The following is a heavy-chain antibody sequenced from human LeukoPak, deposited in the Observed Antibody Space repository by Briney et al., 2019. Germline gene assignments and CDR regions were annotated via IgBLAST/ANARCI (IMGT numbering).Heavy chain of an antibody. V-gene: IGHV3-7*03. Sequence: GGSLRLSCAASGFTFSSYWMSWVRQAPGKGLEWVANIKQDGSEKYYVDSVKGRFTISRDNAKNSLYLQMNSLRAEDTALYYCAREGSSWHIDYWGQGTLVTVSS. CDR3: AREGSSWHIDY. CDR2: IKQDGSEK. CDR1: GFTFSSYW. J-gene: IGHJ4*02. D-gene: IGHD6-13*01.